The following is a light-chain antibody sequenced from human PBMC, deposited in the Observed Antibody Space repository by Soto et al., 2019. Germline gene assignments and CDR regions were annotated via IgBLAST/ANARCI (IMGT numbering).Light chain of an antibody. CDR2: DAS. CDR1: QTVRNNY. Sequence: EVVLTQSLGTLSLSPGEIATLSCGASQTVRNNYLAWYQQKPGQAPRLLIYDASSRATGIPDRFSGGGSGTDFTLTISRLDPEDFAVYYCQQFSSYPLTFGGGTKVDIK. V-gene: IGKV3-20*01. CDR3: QQFSSYPLT. J-gene: IGKJ4*01.